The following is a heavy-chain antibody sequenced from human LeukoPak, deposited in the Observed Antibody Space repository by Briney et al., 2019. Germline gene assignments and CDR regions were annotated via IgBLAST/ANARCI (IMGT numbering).Heavy chain of an antibody. J-gene: IGHJ3*02. CDR3: ARLLAAAGRGSGAFDI. Sequence: GESLKISCKGSGYSFTSYWIGWVRQMPGKGLEWMGIIYPGDSDTRYSPSFQGQVTISADKSISTAYLQWSSLKASDTAMYYCARLLAAAGRGSGAFDIWGQGTMVTVSS. CDR1: GYSFTSYW. D-gene: IGHD6-13*01. V-gene: IGHV5-51*01. CDR2: IYPGDSDT.